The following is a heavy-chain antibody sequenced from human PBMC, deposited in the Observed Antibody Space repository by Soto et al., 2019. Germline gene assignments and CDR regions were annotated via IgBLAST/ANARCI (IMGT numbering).Heavy chain of an antibody. CDR1: GFTFSSYG. J-gene: IGHJ4*02. CDR3: ARTSSSWIIDY. CDR2: ISYDGSNK. D-gene: IGHD6-13*01. Sequence: QVQLVESGGGVVQPGRSLRLSCAASGFTFSSYGMHWVRQAPGKGLEWVAVISYDGSNKYYADSVKGRFTISRDNSKNTLYLQMNSLRAEDTALYYCARTSSSWIIDYWGQGTLVTVSS. V-gene: IGHV3-30*03.